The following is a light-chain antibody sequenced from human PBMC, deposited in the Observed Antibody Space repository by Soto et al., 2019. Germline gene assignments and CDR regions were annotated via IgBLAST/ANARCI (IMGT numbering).Light chain of an antibody. CDR1: QSVRSSY. V-gene: IGKV3-20*01. Sequence: EIVLTQSPGTLSLSPGERATLSCRASQSVRSSYLAWYQQKPGQAPRLLIYGASSRATGIPDRFSGSGSGTDFTFTISRLEPEDFAVYSCQQYGSSPLTFGGGTKVELK. CDR2: GAS. J-gene: IGKJ4*01. CDR3: QQYGSSPLT.